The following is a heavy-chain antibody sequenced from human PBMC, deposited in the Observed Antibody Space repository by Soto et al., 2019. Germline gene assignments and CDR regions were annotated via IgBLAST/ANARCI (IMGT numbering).Heavy chain of an antibody. J-gene: IGHJ3*02. CDR3: ARGLEDAFDI. Sequence: QVQLVESGGGVVQPGRSLRLSCAASGFTFSSYGMHWVRQAPGKGLEWVAVIWYDGSNKYYADSVKGRFTISRDNSKNTLYLQMNRLRAEDTAVYYCARGLEDAFDIWGQGTMVTVSS. CDR2: IWYDGSNK. CDR1: GFTFSSYG. V-gene: IGHV3-33*01.